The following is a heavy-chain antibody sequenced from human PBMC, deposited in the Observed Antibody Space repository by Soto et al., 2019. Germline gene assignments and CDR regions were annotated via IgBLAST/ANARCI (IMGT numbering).Heavy chain of an antibody. V-gene: IGHV3-9*01. CDR1: GFTFDDYG. J-gene: IGHJ6*01. D-gene: IGHD3-22*01. Sequence: EVQLVESGGGLVQPGRSLRLSCAASGFTFDDYGMHWVRQAPGKGLEWVSGISWNSGSIGYADSVKGRFTISRDNAKNSLYLQMNSLRAEDTTLYYCAKDISAYYDSSGYYYGTFYYGMDVW. CDR2: ISWNSGSI. CDR3: AKDISAYYDSSGYYYGTFYYGMDV.